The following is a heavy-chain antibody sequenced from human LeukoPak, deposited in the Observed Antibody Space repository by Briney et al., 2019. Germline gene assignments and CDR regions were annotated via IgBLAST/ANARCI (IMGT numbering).Heavy chain of an antibody. CDR3: ARSPGSSWSFDY. V-gene: IGHV3-21*01. Sequence: GGTPRLSCAASGFTFSTYRMNWVRQAPGKGLEWVSSITSRRSYIYYADSVKGRFTISRDNAKNSLYLQMNSLRADDTAVYYCARSPGSSWSFDYWGQGTLVTVPS. CDR2: ITSRRSYI. CDR1: GFTFSTYR. D-gene: IGHD6-13*01. J-gene: IGHJ4*02.